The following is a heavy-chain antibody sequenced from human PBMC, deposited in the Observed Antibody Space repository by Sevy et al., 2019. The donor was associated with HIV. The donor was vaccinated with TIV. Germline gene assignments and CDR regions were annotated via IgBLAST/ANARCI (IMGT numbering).Heavy chain of an antibody. J-gene: IGHJ2*01. Sequence: SETLSLSCTVSGASISNTYRYWAWIRQPPGKGLEWIGTIYSSGSTYYNPSLKSRLTISADTSTNYFSLKLNSVTAADTAVYYCARHGSTSELGIDWYFDLWGRRTLVTVSS. CDR1: GASISNTYRY. CDR2: IYSSGST. V-gene: IGHV4-39*01. CDR3: ARHGSTSELGIDWYFDL. D-gene: IGHD7-27*01.